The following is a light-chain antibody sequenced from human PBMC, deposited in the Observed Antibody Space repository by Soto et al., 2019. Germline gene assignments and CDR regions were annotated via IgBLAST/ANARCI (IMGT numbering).Light chain of an antibody. CDR2: GAS. V-gene: IGKV3-15*01. CDR3: QQYNNWTLT. Sequence: EIVMPQSPATLSVSPGERATLSCRASQSVSGNLAWYQQKPGQPPRLLIYGASTRATGIPARFSGSGSGTEFTITISSLQSEDFAVYYCQQYNNWTLTFGGGTKVEIK. CDR1: QSVSGN. J-gene: IGKJ4*01.